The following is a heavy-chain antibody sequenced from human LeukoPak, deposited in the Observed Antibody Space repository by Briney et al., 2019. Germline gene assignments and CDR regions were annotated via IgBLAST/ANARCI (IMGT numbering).Heavy chain of an antibody. Sequence: GGSLRLSCAASGFSFSGSDMHWVRQAPGKGLEWVAFIRFDGSNKYYAGSVKGRFTISRDNSNNTMYLQMNSLRADDTAVYYCAKEGGGRYSYGTDYWHQGTLVTVAS. D-gene: IGHD5-18*01. CDR1: GFSFSGSD. V-gene: IGHV3-30*02. J-gene: IGHJ4*02. CDR3: AKEGGGRYSYGTDY. CDR2: IRFDGSNK.